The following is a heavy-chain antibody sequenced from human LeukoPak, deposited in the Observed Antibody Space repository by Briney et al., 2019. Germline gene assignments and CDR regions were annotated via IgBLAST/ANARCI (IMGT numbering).Heavy chain of an antibody. CDR3: AKDLGDYYDSSGYDY. V-gene: IGHV3-30-3*01. Sequence: PGGSLRLSCAASGFTFSSYAMHWVRQAPGKGLEWVAVISYDGSNKYYADSVKGRFTISRDNSKNTLYLQMNSLRAEDTAVYYCAKDLGDYYDSSGYDYWGQGTLVTVSS. J-gene: IGHJ4*02. CDR2: ISYDGSNK. CDR1: GFTFSSYA. D-gene: IGHD3-22*01.